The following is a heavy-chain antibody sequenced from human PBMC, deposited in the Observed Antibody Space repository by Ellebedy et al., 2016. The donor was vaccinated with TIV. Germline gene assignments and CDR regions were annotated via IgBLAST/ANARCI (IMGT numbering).Heavy chain of an antibody. Sequence: PGGSLRLSCAASGFTFSSYAMTWVRQAPGKGLEWVSVIYSGGSTYYADSVKGRFTISRDNAKNSLYLQMNSLRDEDTAVYYCARGGYGDYWGQGTLVTVSS. J-gene: IGHJ4*02. V-gene: IGHV3-66*01. CDR1: GFTFSSYA. CDR3: ARGGYGDY. D-gene: IGHD5-12*01. CDR2: IYSGGST.